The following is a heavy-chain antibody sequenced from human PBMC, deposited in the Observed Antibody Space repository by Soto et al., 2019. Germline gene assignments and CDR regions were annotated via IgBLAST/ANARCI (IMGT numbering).Heavy chain of an antibody. D-gene: IGHD5-18*01. J-gene: IGHJ4*02. CDR2: ISYDGSNK. CDR3: AGREGSYGYDYFDY. V-gene: IGHV3-30-3*01. Sequence: GGSLRLSCAASGFTFSSYAMHWVRQAPGKGLEWVAVISYDGSNKYYADSVKGRFTISRDNSKNTLYLQMNSLRAEDTAVYYCAGREGSYGYDYFDYWGQGTLVTVSS. CDR1: GFTFSSYA.